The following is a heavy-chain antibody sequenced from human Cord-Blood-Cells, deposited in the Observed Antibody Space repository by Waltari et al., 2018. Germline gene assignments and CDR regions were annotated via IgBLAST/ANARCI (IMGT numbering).Heavy chain of an antibody. CDR3: ARDEYYYGSGSYYKFDY. D-gene: IGHD3-10*01. V-gene: IGHV1-2*02. Sequence: QVQLVQSGAEVKKPGASVKVSCKASGYTFTGYYMHWVRQAPGQGLEWMGWINPNSGGTNYAQKFQGRVTMTRDTSISTAYMELSRLRSDDTAVYYCARDEYYYGSGSYYKFDYWGQGTLVTVSS. CDR2: INPNSGGT. J-gene: IGHJ4*02. CDR1: GYTFTGYY.